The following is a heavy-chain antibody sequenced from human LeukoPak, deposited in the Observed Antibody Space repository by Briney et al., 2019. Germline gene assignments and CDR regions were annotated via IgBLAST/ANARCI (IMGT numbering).Heavy chain of an antibody. CDR3: ARDGGIAAAYKYFDY. CDR2: INWNGGST. V-gene: IGHV3-20*04. D-gene: IGHD6-13*01. J-gene: IGHJ4*02. CDR1: GFTFDDYG. Sequence: SGGSLRLSCAASGFTFDDYGMSRVRQAPGKGLEWVSGINWNGGSTGYADSVKGRFTISRDNAKNSLYLQMNSLRAEDTALYYCARDGGIAAAYKYFDYWGQGTLVTVSS.